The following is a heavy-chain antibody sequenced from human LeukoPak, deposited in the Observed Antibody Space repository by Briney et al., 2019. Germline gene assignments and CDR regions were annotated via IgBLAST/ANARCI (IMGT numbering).Heavy chain of an antibody. CDR1: GYTFTIYN. CDR3: ARGTGGNYGFFDY. Sequence: ASVTVSFKASGYTFTIYNINWGRQAPGQGLEWMGGINPNSGNTGYAQKFQGRVTMTRNTSISTAYMELSSLRSEDTAVYYCARGTGGNYGFFDYWGQGTLVTVSS. D-gene: IGHD3-10*01. V-gene: IGHV1-8*01. CDR2: INPNSGNT. J-gene: IGHJ4*02.